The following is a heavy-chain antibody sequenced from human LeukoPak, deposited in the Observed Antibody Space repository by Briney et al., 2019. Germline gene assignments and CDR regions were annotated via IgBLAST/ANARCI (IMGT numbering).Heavy chain of an antibody. J-gene: IGHJ4*02. CDR2: INHSGST. CDR1: GGSFSGYY. V-gene: IGHV4-34*01. D-gene: IGHD1-26*01. Sequence: PSETLSLTCAVYGGSFSGYYWSWIRQPLGKGLEWIGEINHSGSTNYNPSLKSRVTISVDTSKNQFSLKLSSVTAADTAVYYCARGRRVGAIDYWGQGTLVTVSS. CDR3: ARGRRVGAIDY.